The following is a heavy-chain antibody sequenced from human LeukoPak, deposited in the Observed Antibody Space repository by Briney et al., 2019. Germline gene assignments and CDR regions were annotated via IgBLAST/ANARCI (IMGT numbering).Heavy chain of an antibody. CDR1: GYTFTGYY. CDR3: ARDPTTWGATYRDY. J-gene: IGHJ4*02. CDR2: INPNSGGT. Sequence: GASVKVSCKASGYTFTGYYTHWVRQAPGQGLEWMGWINPNSGGTNYAQKFQGRVTMTRDTSISTAYMELSRLRSDDTAVYYCARDPTTWGATYRDYWGQGTLVTVSS. D-gene: IGHD1-26*01. V-gene: IGHV1-2*02.